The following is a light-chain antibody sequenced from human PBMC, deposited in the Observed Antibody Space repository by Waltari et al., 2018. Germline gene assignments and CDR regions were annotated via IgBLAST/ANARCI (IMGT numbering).Light chain of an antibody. CDR2: HAS. CDR1: QAVSTW. J-gene: IGKJ1*01. CDR3: QQGDSVPPT. V-gene: IGKV1-12*01. Sequence: EIQMTQSPSSVSASVGDRVTITCRASQAVSTWLAWYQQKPGNSPNLLIYHASSLQSGVPSRFSGSGSGTDFTLTISSLQPEDSATYYCQQGDSVPPTFGQGTKVEI.